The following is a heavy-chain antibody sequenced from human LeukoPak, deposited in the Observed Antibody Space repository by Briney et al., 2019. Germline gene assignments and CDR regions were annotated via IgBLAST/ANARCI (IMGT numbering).Heavy chain of an antibody. CDR3: ARGGPGVFAY. D-gene: IGHD3-10*01. Sequence: GGSLRLSCAASGFTVSSNYMTWVRQAPGKGLEWLSVMYSGGNTYYAASVEGRFTISRDNSKNTVYLQMNSMRAEDTAVYFCARGGPGVFAYWGQGTLVTVSS. CDR2: MYSGGNT. V-gene: IGHV3-53*01. CDR1: GFTVSSNY. J-gene: IGHJ4*02.